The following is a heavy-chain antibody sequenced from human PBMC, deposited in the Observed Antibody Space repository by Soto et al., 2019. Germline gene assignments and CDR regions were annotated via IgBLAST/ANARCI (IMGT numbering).Heavy chain of an antibody. J-gene: IGHJ4*02. V-gene: IGHV1-18*01. Sequence: GAPAKVSCKESGYTFTSNGSSWVRQATRQGLEWMGWISAYNGNTNYAQKLQGRVTMTTDTSTSTAYMELRSLRSDDTAVYYCARTIKSSYYYDSSGPNDYWGQGTLVTVSS. CDR2: ISAYNGNT. CDR1: GYTFTSNG. CDR3: ARTIKSSYYYDSSGPNDY. D-gene: IGHD3-22*01.